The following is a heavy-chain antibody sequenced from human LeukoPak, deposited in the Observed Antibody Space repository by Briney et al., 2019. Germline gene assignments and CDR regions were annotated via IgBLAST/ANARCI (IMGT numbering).Heavy chain of an antibody. V-gene: IGHV1-18*01. D-gene: IGHD6-13*01. CDR3: ARYAPNIAAAGTYYYYYGMDV. CDR1: GYTFTSYG. CDR2: ISGYNGNT. Sequence: GASVKVSCKASGYTFTSYGINWVRQAPGQGLEWMGWISGYNGNTNYGQKLQGRVTMTTDTSTSTAYMELRSLRSDDTAVYYCARYAPNIAAAGTYYYYYGMDVWGQGTTVTVSS. J-gene: IGHJ6*02.